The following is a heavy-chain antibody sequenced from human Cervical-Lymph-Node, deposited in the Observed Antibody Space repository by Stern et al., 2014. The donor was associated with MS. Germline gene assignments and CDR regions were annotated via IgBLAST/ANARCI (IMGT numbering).Heavy chain of an antibody. CDR3: AALTTVTTVLDY. V-gene: IGHV4-30-4*01. CDR1: GASIGRGDYY. Sequence: QLQLQESGPGLVKPAQTLSLTCSVSGASIGRGDYYWSLLRQPPGKRLEWIGNIYHTGSTHYNASLKSRVIISVDTSKNQFSLNLSSVTAADTAFYYCAALTTVTTVLDYWGQGALVTVSS. D-gene: IGHD4-17*01. J-gene: IGHJ4*02. CDR2: IYHTGST.